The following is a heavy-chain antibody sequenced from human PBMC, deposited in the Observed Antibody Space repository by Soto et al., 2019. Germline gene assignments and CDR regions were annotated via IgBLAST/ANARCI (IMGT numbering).Heavy chain of an antibody. CDR2: INHSGST. D-gene: IGHD6-19*01. J-gene: IGHJ4*02. Sequence: SETLSLTCAVYGGSFSGYYWTWIRQPPGTGLKWIGEINHSGSTNYNPSLKSRVTISVDTSKNQFSLKLSSVTAADTAVYYCASLGTSSGWYDYFDYWGQGTLVTVSS. V-gene: IGHV4-34*01. CDR1: GGSFSGYY. CDR3: ASLGTSSGWYDYFDY.